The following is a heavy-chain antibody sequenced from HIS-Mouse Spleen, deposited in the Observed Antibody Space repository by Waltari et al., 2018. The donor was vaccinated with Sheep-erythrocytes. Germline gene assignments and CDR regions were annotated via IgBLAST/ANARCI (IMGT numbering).Heavy chain of an antibody. V-gene: IGHV5-51*01. D-gene: IGHD5-12*01. CDR1: GYSFTSYW. CDR3: ARLFYVDIVATTLFDY. J-gene: IGHJ4*02. CDR2: LSAGDSDT. Sequence: EVQLVQSGAEVKKPGESLKISCKGSGYSFTSYWIGWVRQMPGKGLEWMGILSAGDSDTRYSTSFQDQVTISADKSISPAYLQWSSLKASDTAMYYCARLFYVDIVATTLFDYWGQGTLVTVSS.